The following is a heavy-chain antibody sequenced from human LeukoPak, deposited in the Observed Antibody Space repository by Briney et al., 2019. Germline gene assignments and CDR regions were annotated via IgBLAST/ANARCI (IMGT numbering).Heavy chain of an antibody. D-gene: IGHD3-16*02. V-gene: IGHV3-9*03. J-gene: IGHJ4*02. CDR2: ISWNSGSI. CDR3: AKEVGSYVWGSYRYEGFDY. Sequence: GGSLRLSCAASGFTFDDYAMHWVRQALGKGLEWVSGISWNSGSIGYADSVKGRFTISRDNAKNSLYLQMNSLRAEDMALYYCAKEVGSYVWGSYRYEGFDYWGQGTLVTVSS. CDR1: GFTFDDYA.